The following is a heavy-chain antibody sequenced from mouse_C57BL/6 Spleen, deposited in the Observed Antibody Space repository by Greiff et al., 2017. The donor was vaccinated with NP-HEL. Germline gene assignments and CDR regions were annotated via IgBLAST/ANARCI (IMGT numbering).Heavy chain of an antibody. D-gene: IGHD6-2*01. CDR1: GYTFTSYW. CDR3: ARSSPSYYFDY. Sequence: VQLQQPGAELVRPGSSVKLSCKASGYTFTSYWMHWVKQRPIQGLEWIGNIDPSDSETHYNQKFKDKATLTVDKSSSTAYMQLSSLTSEDSAVYYCARSSPSYYFDYWGQGTTLTVSS. J-gene: IGHJ2*01. CDR2: IDPSDSET. V-gene: IGHV1-52*01.